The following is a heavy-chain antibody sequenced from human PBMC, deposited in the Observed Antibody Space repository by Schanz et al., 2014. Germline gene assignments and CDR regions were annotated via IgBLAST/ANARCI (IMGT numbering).Heavy chain of an antibody. CDR2: IIPILGIA. CDR3: ARDQSPYTNSSDVRYFDY. J-gene: IGHJ4*02. V-gene: IGHV1-69*09. CDR1: GYTFTSYD. Sequence: VQLVQSGAEVKRPGASVRVSCKASGYTFTSYDFNWVRQAPGQGLEWMGRIIPILGIANYAQKFQGRVTITADRSTSTAYMELSSLRSEDTAVYYCARDQSPYTNSSDVRYFDYWGQGSLVTVSS. D-gene: IGHD6-6*01.